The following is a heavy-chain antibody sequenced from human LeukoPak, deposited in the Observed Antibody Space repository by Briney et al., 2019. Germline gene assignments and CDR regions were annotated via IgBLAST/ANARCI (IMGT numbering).Heavy chain of an antibody. Sequence: SETLSLTCTVSGGSISSYYWSWIRQPPGKGLERIGYIYYSGNTNYNPSLKSRVTISVDTSKNQFSLKLSSVTAADTAMYYCARARGYSGNDRFDYWGQGTLVTVSS. CDR3: ARARGYSGNDRFDY. CDR2: IYYSGNT. CDR1: GGSISSYY. D-gene: IGHD5-12*01. J-gene: IGHJ4*02. V-gene: IGHV4-59*01.